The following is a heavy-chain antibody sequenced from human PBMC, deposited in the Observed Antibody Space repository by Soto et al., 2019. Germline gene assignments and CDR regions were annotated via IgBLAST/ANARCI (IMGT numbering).Heavy chain of an antibody. CDR3: ARADYHFWSGYGMDV. V-gene: IGHV4-59*01. J-gene: IGHJ6*02. CDR1: GGSISSYY. CDR2: IYYSGST. D-gene: IGHD3-3*01. Sequence: SESLSLTCTVSGGSISSYYWSWIRQPPGKGLEWIGYIYYSGSTNYNPSLKSRVTISVDTSKNQFSLKLSSVTAADKAVYYCARADYHFWSGYGMDVWSQGPTVT.